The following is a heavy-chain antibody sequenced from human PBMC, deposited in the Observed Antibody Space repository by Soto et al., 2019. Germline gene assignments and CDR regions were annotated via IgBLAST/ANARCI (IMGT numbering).Heavy chain of an antibody. CDR1: GYTFTGYY. J-gene: IGHJ5*02. CDR2: INPNSGGT. Sequence: QVQLVQSGAEVKKPGASVKVSCKASGYTFTGYYMHWVRQAPGQGLELMGCINPNSGGTNYAQKFQGRVTMTRDTPISTAYMELSRLRSDDTAVYYCARTPEYCSGGSCYSNWFDPWGQGTLVTVSS. CDR3: ARTPEYCSGGSCYSNWFDP. D-gene: IGHD2-15*01. V-gene: IGHV1-2*02.